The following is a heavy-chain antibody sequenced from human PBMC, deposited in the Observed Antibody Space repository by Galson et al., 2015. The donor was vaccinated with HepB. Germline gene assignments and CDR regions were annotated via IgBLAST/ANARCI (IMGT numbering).Heavy chain of an antibody. V-gene: IGHV1-18*04. CDR2: ISAYNGNT. CDR1: GYTFTSSG. Sequence: CKASGYTFTSSGISWVRQAPGQGLEWMGWISAYNGNTNYAQKLQGRVTMTTDTSTSTAYMELRSLRSDETAVYYCARVDSSGYYYLDYWGQGTLVTVSS. J-gene: IGHJ4*02. CDR3: ARVDSSGYYYLDY. D-gene: IGHD3-22*01.